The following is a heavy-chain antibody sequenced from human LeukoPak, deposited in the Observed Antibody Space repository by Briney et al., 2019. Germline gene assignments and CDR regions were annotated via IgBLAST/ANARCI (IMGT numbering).Heavy chain of an antibody. D-gene: IGHD3-10*01. CDR2: IRYDGSNK. V-gene: IGHV3-30*02. J-gene: IGHJ4*02. Sequence: GGSLRLSCAASGFTFSSYGMHWVRQAPGKGLEWVAFIRYDGSNKYYADSVKGRFTISRDNSKNTLYLQMNSLRAEDTAVYYCAKVPVNYYGSGSYFDYWGQGTLVTVSS. CDR3: AKVPVNYYGSGSYFDY. CDR1: GFTFSSYG.